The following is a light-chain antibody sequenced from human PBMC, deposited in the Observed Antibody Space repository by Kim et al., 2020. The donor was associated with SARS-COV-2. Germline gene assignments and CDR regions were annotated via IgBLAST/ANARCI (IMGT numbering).Light chain of an antibody. CDR2: QGD. CDR1: RLGDKY. J-gene: IGLJ2*01. V-gene: IGLV3-1*01. Sequence: SVSPGQTVSICCSGERLGDKYAFWYQQRSGQSPVLVIYQGDKRPSGIPARFSGFLSGNTATLTISGTQPMDEADYYCQAWDSSTAIFGGGTQLTVL. CDR3: QAWDSSTAI.